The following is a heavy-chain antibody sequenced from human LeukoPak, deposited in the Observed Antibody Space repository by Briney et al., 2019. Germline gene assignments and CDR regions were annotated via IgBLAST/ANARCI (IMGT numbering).Heavy chain of an antibody. V-gene: IGHV4-38-2*01. CDR1: GYSISGGYY. J-gene: IGHJ4*02. Sequence: SETLSLTCAVSGYSISGGYYWGWIRQPPGKGLEWIGSIYHSGTTYYNPSLKSRVTISVDTSKNQFSLKLSSVTAADTAVYYCTRVGVGVTNPLRWGQGTLVTVSS. D-gene: IGHD1-26*01. CDR2: IYHSGTT. CDR3: TRVGVGVTNPLR.